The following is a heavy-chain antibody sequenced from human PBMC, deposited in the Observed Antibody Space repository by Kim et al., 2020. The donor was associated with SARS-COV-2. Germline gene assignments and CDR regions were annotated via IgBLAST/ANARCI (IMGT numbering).Heavy chain of an antibody. CDR3: AKVPGPQHPLPCY. Sequence: GGSLRLSCAASGFTLSSYAMSWVRQAPGKGLEWVSLISGSGVTTFYADSVKGRFTISGDNSKNTLYLQMNSLRAEDTAVYYCAKVPGPQHPLPCYWGQGTLVTVSS. J-gene: IGHJ4*02. V-gene: IGHV3-23*01. CDR2: ISGSGVTT. CDR1: GFTLSSYA. D-gene: IGHD2-15*01.